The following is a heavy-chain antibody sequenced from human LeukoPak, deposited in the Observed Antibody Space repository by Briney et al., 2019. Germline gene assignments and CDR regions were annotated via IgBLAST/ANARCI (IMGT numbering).Heavy chain of an antibody. V-gene: IGHV4-38-2*02. CDR3: ARDNSVRDEAWWFNP. J-gene: IGHJ5*02. CDR1: GASISSYF. CDR2: IYHSGNT. D-gene: IGHD5-24*01. Sequence: PSETLSLTCTVSGASISSYFWTWIRQPPGKGLEWIGSIYHSGNTYYNPSLKSRVTISVDTSKDQFSLKLNSVTAADTAVYYCARDNSVRDEAWWFNPWGQGTLVTVSS.